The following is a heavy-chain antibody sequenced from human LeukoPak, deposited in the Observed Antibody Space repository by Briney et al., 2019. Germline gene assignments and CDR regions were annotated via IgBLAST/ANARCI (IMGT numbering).Heavy chain of an antibody. V-gene: IGHV4-4*02. CDR2: IYHSGST. J-gene: IGHJ6*04. CDR3: VWLENYYGMDV. D-gene: IGHD5-12*01. CDR1: GGSTSSSNW. Sequence: PSETLSLTCAVSGGSTSSSNWWSWVRQPPGKGLEWIGEIYHSGSTNYNPSLKSRVTISVDKSKNQFSLKLSSVTAADTAVYYCVWLENYYGMDVWGKGTTVTVSS.